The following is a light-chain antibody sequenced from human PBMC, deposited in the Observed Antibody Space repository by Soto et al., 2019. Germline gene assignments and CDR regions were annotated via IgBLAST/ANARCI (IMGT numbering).Light chain of an antibody. Sequence: VLTQPPATLSLSPGERASLSCRASQIVSSSFLAWYQHKPGQAPRLLIYGASSRASGVPDRFSGSGSGTDFTLTISRLEPEDFALYFCHQYGGSMETFGQGTKVDIK. CDR1: QIVSSSF. J-gene: IGKJ1*01. CDR2: GAS. V-gene: IGKV3-20*01. CDR3: HQYGGSMET.